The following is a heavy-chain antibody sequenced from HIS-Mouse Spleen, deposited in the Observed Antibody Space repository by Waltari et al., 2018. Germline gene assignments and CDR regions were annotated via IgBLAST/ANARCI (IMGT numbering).Heavy chain of an antibody. CDR3: ARIAEGYTSGWYAFDY. CDR1: GFSLSTSGMC. J-gene: IGHJ4*02. D-gene: IGHD6-19*01. V-gene: IGHV2-70*15. CDR2: IDWDDDK. Sequence: QVTLRESGPALVKPTQTLTLTCTSPGFSLSTSGMCVSWIRQPPGKALEWLARIDWDDDKYYSTFLKTRLTISRDTSKNQVVLTMTNMDPLDTATYYCARIAEGYTSGWYAFDYWGQGTLVTVSS.